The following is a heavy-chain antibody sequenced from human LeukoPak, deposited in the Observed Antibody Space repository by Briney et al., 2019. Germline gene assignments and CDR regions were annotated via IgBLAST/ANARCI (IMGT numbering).Heavy chain of an antibody. V-gene: IGHV4-31*03. Sequence: PSETLSLTCTVSGGSVSGGSISSTTHHWSWIRQHPGKGLEWIGYIYYSGSTYYNPSLKSRVTISVDTSKNQFSLKLSSVTAADTAVYYCARVRRDGYNFAYWGQGTLVTVSS. CDR3: ARVRRDGYNFAY. CDR2: IYYSGST. J-gene: IGHJ4*02. D-gene: IGHD5-24*01. CDR1: GGSVSGGSISSTTHH.